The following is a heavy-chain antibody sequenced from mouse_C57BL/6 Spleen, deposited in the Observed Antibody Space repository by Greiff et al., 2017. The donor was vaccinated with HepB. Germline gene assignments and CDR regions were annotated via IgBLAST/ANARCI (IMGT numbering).Heavy chain of an antibody. CDR2: ISYDGSN. CDR3: ARGVAYYFDY. Sequence: VQLKESGPGLVKPSQSLSLTCSVTGYSITSGYYWNWIRQFPGNKLEWMGYISYDGSNNYNPSLKNRISITRDTSKNQFFLKLNSVTTGDTATYYCARGVAYYFDYWGQGTTLTVSS. J-gene: IGHJ2*01. V-gene: IGHV3-6*01. CDR1: GYSITSGYY.